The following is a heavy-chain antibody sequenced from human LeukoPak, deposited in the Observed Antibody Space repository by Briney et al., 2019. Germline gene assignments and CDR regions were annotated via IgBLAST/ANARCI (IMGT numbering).Heavy chain of an antibody. CDR3: AREVVVVIDGGNYYGMDV. J-gene: IGHJ6*02. V-gene: IGHV1-46*01. Sequence: HGASVKVSCKASGYTFTSYYMHWVRQAPGQGLEWMGIINPSGGSTSYAQKFQGRVTMTRDTSTSTVYMELSSLRSEDTAVYYCAREVVVVIDGGNYYGMDVWGQGTTVTVSS. CDR1: GYTFTSYY. CDR2: INPSGGST. D-gene: IGHD2-15*01.